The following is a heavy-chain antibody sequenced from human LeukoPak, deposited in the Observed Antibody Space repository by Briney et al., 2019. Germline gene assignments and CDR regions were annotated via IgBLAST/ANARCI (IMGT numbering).Heavy chain of an antibody. CDR3: ARVAIAARPYNWFDP. J-gene: IGHJ5*02. Sequence: GESLKISCKGSGYSFTSYWIGWVRQMPGKGLEWMGIIYPGDSDTRYSPSFQGQVTISADKSISTAYLQWSCLKASDTAMYYCARVAIAARPYNWFDPWGQGTLVTVSS. CDR1: GYSFTSYW. CDR2: IYPGDSDT. D-gene: IGHD6-6*01. V-gene: IGHV5-51*01.